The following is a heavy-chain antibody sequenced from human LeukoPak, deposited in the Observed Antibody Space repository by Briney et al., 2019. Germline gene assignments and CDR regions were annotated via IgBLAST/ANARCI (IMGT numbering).Heavy chain of an antibody. CDR1: GYTFTSYG. V-gene: IGHV1-18*01. D-gene: IGHD2-2*01. CDR3: ARDGYQPLDVTYFQH. Sequence: ASVKVSCKASGYTFTSYGISWVRQAPGQGLEWMGWISAYNGNTKSAQKLQGRVTMTTDTSTSTAYMELRSLRSDDTAVYYCARDGYQPLDVTYFQHWGQGTLVTVSS. J-gene: IGHJ1*01. CDR2: ISAYNGNT.